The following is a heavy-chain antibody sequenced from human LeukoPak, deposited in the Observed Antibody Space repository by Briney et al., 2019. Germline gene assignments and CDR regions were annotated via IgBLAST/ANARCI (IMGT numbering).Heavy chain of an antibody. Sequence: GGSLRLSCAASGFTFSSYAMHWVRQAPGKGLEWVAVISYDGSNKYYADSVKGRFTISRDNSKNTLYLQMNSLRAEDTAVYYCARDPSMPPYCGGDCYSEDYYYGMDVWGQGTTVTVSS. V-gene: IGHV3-30-3*01. CDR2: ISYDGSNK. CDR3: ARDPSMPPYCGGDCYSEDYYYGMDV. CDR1: GFTFSSYA. J-gene: IGHJ6*02. D-gene: IGHD2-21*02.